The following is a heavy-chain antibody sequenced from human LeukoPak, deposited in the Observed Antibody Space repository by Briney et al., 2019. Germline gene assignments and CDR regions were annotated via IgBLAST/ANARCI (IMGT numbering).Heavy chain of an antibody. D-gene: IGHD6-13*01. J-gene: IGHJ4*02. Sequence: SETLSLTCAVYGGSFSGYYWSWIRQPPGKGLEWIGEINHSGSTNYNPSLKSRVTISVDTSKNQFSLKLSSVTAADTAVYYCASRLMAGIAAAFDWGQGTLVTVSS. CDR3: ASRLMAGIAAAFD. CDR2: INHSGST. CDR1: GGSFSGYY. V-gene: IGHV4-34*01.